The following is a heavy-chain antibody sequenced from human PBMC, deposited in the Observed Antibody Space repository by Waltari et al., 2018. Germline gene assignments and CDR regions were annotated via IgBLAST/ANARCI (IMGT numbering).Heavy chain of an antibody. Sequence: QVQLQESGPGLVKPSATLSLTCTVSGGSISSYYWSWIRQPPGKGLEWIGYIYYSGSTNYNPSLKSRVTISVDTSKNQFSLKLSSVTAADTAVYYCARGEGWYSYGHFDYWGQGTLVTVSS. J-gene: IGHJ4*02. CDR2: IYYSGST. D-gene: IGHD5-18*01. CDR3: ARGEGWYSYGHFDY. CDR1: GGSISSYY. V-gene: IGHV4-59*01.